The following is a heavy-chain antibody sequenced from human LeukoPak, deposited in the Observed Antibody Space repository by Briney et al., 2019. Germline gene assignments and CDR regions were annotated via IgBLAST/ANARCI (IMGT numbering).Heavy chain of an antibody. D-gene: IGHD5-24*01. Sequence: SETLSLTCTVSGGSISSYYWSWIRQPPGKGLEWIGEINHSGSTNYNPSLKSRVTISVDTSKNQFSLKLSPVTAADTAVYYCARVRGRDGYNSDYWGQGTLVTVSS. CDR2: INHSGST. CDR1: GGSISSYY. CDR3: ARVRGRDGYNSDY. J-gene: IGHJ4*02. V-gene: IGHV4-34*01.